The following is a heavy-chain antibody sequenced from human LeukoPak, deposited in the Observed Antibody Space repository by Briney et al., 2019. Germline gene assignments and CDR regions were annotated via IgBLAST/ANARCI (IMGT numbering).Heavy chain of an antibody. D-gene: IGHD4-17*01. CDR2: IYTSGGT. Sequence: PSETLSLTCTVSGGSISSYYWSWIRQPAGKGLEWIGRIYTSGGTNYNPSLKSRVTMSVDMSKNQFSLKLSSVTAADTAVYYCACEVTVATFPSGFDPWGQGTLVTVSS. CDR3: ACEVTVATFPSGFDP. CDR1: GGSISSYY. J-gene: IGHJ5*02. V-gene: IGHV4-4*07.